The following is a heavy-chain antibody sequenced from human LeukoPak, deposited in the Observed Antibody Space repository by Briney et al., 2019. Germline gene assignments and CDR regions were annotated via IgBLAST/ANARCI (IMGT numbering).Heavy chain of an antibody. CDR1: GFTFSSYS. V-gene: IGHV3-21*01. Sequence: GGSLRLSCAASGFTFSSYSMTWVRQAPGKGLEWVSSISSSSSYIYYADSVKGRFTISRDNAKNSLYLQMNSLRAEDTAVYYCASFSYYDSSGPDYWGQGTLVTVSS. J-gene: IGHJ4*02. D-gene: IGHD3-22*01. CDR2: ISSSSSYI. CDR3: ASFSYYDSSGPDY.